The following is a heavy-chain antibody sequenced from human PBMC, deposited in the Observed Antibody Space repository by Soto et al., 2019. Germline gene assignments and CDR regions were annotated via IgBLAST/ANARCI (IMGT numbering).Heavy chain of an antibody. D-gene: IGHD6-13*01. V-gene: IGHV3-66*01. Sequence: GGSLRLSCAASGFTFSSYWMSWVRQAPGKGLEWVSVIYSGGSTYYADSVKGRFTISRDNSKNTLYLQMNSLRAEDTAVYYCARDRYRAAAGRYLLSYYGMDVWGQGTTVTVSS. CDR1: GFTFSSYW. CDR2: IYSGGST. J-gene: IGHJ6*02. CDR3: ARDRYRAAAGRYLLSYYGMDV.